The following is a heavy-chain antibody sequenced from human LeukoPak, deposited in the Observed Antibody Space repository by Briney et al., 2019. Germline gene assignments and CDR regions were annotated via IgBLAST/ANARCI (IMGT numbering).Heavy chain of an antibody. Sequence: PGGSLRLSCAASGFTFSSYGMHWVRQAPGKGLEWVAFIRYDGSNKYSADSVKGRFTISRDNSKNTLYLQMNSLRAEDTAVYYCAKDLTTVTSQGDYWGQGTLVTVSS. V-gene: IGHV3-30*02. CDR2: IRYDGSNK. CDR1: GFTFSSYG. CDR3: AKDLTTVTSQGDY. J-gene: IGHJ4*02. D-gene: IGHD4-17*01.